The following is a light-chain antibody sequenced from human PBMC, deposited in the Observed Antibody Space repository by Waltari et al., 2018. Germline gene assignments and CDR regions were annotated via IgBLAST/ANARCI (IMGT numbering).Light chain of an antibody. Sequence: QSALTQPASVSGSPGQSLTISCTGTSGDIRGYNLLSWYQQHPGKAPKLMIYEGNKRPSGVSNRFSGSKSGNTASLTISGLQAEDEADYYCSSYADSNICVFGSGTKVTVL. CDR1: SGDIRGYNL. J-gene: IGLJ1*01. CDR2: EGN. CDR3: SSYADSNICV. V-gene: IGLV2-23*01.